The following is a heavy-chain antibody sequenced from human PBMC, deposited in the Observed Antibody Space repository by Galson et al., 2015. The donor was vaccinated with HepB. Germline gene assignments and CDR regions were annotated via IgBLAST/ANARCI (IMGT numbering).Heavy chain of an antibody. V-gene: IGHV1-69*13. CDR2: IIPIFGTA. D-gene: IGHD6-6*01. CDR3: ARDLRGAARRAHGAFDI. J-gene: IGHJ3*02. CDR1: GGTFSSYA. Sequence: SVKVSCKASGGTFSSYAISWVRQAPGQGLEWMGGIIPIFGTANYAQKFQGRVTITADESTSTAYMELSSLRSEDTAVYYCARDLRGAARRAHGAFDIWGQGTMVTVSS.